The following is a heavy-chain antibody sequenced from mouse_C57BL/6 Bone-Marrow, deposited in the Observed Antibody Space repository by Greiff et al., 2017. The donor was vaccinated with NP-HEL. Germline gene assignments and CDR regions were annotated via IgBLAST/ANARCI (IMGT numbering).Heavy chain of an antibody. CDR2: IYPRDGST. Sequence: VQLQHSGPELVKPGASVKLSCKASGYTFTSYDINWVKQRPGQGLEWIGWIYPRDGSTKYNEKFKGKATLTVDTSSSTAYMELHSLTSEDSAVYFCARIDDYEGAWFAYWGQGTLVTVSA. CDR3: ARIDDYEGAWFAY. J-gene: IGHJ3*01. D-gene: IGHD2-4*01. CDR1: GYTFTSYD. V-gene: IGHV1-85*01.